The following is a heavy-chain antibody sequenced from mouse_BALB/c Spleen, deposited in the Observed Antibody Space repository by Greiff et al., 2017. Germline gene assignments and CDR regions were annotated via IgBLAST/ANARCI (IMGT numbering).Heavy chain of an antibody. CDR3: ARSRPDGYLFDY. V-gene: IGHV1S56*01. D-gene: IGHD2-3*01. Sequence: VQLQQSGPELVKPGASVRISCKASGYTFTSYYIHWVKQRPGQGLEWIGWIYPGNVNTKYNEKFKGKATLTADKSSSTAYMQLSSLTSEDSAVYFCARSRPDGYLFDYWGQGTTLTVSS. J-gene: IGHJ2*01. CDR2: IYPGNVNT. CDR1: GYTFTSYY.